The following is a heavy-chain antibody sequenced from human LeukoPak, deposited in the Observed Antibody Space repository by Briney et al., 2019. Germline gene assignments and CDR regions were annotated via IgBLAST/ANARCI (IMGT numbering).Heavy chain of an antibody. CDR3: ARDDYFDISGYHSDNAFDI. CDR2: INSGGTT. Sequence: GGSLRLSCVASGFNVSSTYMNWVRQAPGKGLEWVSLINSGGTTYYPDSVKGRFTVPRDNAKNSLSLQMNSMRAEDTAVYYCARDDYFDISGYHSDNAFDIWGQGTMVTVSS. CDR1: GFNVSSTY. D-gene: IGHD3-22*01. J-gene: IGHJ3*02. V-gene: IGHV3-66*01.